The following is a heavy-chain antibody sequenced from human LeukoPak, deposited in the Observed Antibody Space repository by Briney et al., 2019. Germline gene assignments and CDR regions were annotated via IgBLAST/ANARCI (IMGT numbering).Heavy chain of an antibody. D-gene: IGHD3-10*01. Sequence: ASVKVSCKASGYTFTSYGISWVRQAPGQGLEWMGWISAYNGNTNYAQKFQGRVTMTEDTSTDTAYMELSSLRSEDTAVYYCATSAMVRGVIITGYAFDIWGQGTMVTVSS. CDR3: ATSAMVRGVIITGYAFDI. CDR1: GYTFTSYG. J-gene: IGHJ3*02. CDR2: ISAYNGNT. V-gene: IGHV1-18*01.